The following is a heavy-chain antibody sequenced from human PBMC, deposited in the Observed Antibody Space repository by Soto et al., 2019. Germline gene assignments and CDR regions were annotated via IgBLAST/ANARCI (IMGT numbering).Heavy chain of an antibody. CDR1: GFTFSSYA. V-gene: IGHV3-23*01. Sequence: EVQLLESGGGLVQPGGSLRLSCAASGFTFSSYAMSWVRQAPGKGLEWVSAISHSGGSTYYADSVKGRFTISRDNSKNTLYLQMNSLRAEDTAVYYCAPRGSIDYYDYGMDVWGQGTTVTVSS. CDR3: APRGSIDYYDYGMDV. J-gene: IGHJ6*02. CDR2: ISHSGGST. D-gene: IGHD2-15*01.